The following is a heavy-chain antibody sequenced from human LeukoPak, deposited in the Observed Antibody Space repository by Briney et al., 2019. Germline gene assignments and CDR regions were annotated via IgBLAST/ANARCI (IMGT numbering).Heavy chain of an antibody. CDR1: GGSIRSSYYY. D-gene: IGHD3-10*01. CDR2: IYDSGST. Sequence: PSETLSLTCTVSGGSIRSSYYYWGWIRQPPGKGLEWIGSIYDSGSTYYNPSLKSRVTISVDTSKNQFSLKLNSVTAADTAVYYCARSDYHGSGSHTVFDAFDVWGQGTRVTVFS. V-gene: IGHV4-39*01. J-gene: IGHJ3*01. CDR3: ARSDYHGSGSHTVFDAFDV.